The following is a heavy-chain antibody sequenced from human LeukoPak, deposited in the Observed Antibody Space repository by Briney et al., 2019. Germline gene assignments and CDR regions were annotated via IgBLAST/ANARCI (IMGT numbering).Heavy chain of an antibody. CDR1: GFTFSSYG. CDR2: IWYDGSNK. Sequence: GGSLRLSCAASGFTFSSYGMHWVRQAPGKGLEWVAVIWYDGSNKYYADSVKGRFTISRDNSKNTLYLQMNSLRAEDTAVYYCARDLNSGSYYYMDVWGKETTVTVFS. CDR3: ARDLNSGSYYYMDV. V-gene: IGHV3-33*01. J-gene: IGHJ6*03. D-gene: IGHD1-26*01.